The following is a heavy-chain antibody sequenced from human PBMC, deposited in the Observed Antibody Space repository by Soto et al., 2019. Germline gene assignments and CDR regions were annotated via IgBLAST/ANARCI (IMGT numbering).Heavy chain of an antibody. Sequence: SVKVSCKASGFTFTSSAVQWVRQARGQRLEWIGWIVVGSGNTNYAQKFQERVTITRDMSTSTAYMELSSLRSEDTAVYYCAALYIVGATMFDYWGQGTLVTVSS. J-gene: IGHJ4*02. V-gene: IGHV1-58*01. CDR1: GFTFTSSA. CDR3: AALYIVGATMFDY. CDR2: IVVGSGNT. D-gene: IGHD1-26*01.